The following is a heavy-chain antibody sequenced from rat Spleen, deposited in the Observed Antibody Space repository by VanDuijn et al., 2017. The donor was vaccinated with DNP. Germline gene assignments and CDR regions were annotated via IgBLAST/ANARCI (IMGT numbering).Heavy chain of an antibody. CDR2: TNYAGGST. V-gene: IGHV5-22*01. Sequence: EVQLVESGGGSVQPGRSLKLSCAASGFTFSDYYMAWVRQAPTKGLEWVAYTNYAGGSTYNGDSAKGRFTISRDNAKSTLYLQINSLRSEDMATYYCARHVLPLRVWDYWGQGVMVTVSS. CDR3: ARHVLPLRVWDY. D-gene: IGHD1-4*01. CDR1: GFTFSDYY. J-gene: IGHJ2*01.